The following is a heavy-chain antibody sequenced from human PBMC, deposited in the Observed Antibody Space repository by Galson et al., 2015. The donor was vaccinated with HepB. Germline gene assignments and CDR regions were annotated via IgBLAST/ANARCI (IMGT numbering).Heavy chain of an antibody. D-gene: IGHD6-19*01. J-gene: IGHJ4*02. Sequence: SLRLSCAASGFTFSSYAMHWVRQAPGKGLEWVAVISYDGSNKYYADSVKGRFTISRDNSKNTLYLQMNSLRAEDTAVYYCARDPSIAVAGEGAYFDYWGQGTLVTVSS. CDR1: GFTFSSYA. CDR2: ISYDGSNK. V-gene: IGHV3-30-3*01. CDR3: ARDPSIAVAGEGAYFDY.